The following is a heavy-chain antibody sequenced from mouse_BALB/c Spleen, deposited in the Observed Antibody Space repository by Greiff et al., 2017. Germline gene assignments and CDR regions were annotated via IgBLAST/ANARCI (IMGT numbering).Heavy chain of an antibody. CDR3: ARKGYYGSSFAY. CDR2: ISYSGST. J-gene: IGHJ3*01. D-gene: IGHD1-1*01. Sequence: EVKLQESGPSLVKPSQTLSLTCSVTGDSITSGYWNWIRKFPGNKLEYMGYISYSGSTYYNPSLKSRISITRDTSKNQYYLQLNSVTTEDTATYYCARKGYYGSSFAYWGQGTLVTVSA. V-gene: IGHV3-8*02. CDR1: GDSITSGY.